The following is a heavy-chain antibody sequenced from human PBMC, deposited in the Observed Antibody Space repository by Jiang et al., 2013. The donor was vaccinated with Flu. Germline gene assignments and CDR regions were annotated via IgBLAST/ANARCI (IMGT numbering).Heavy chain of an antibody. CDR3: ARGRNYYDSSGWMPLDY. D-gene: IGHD3-22*01. CDR1: GGSISSYY. Sequence: LLKPSETLSLTCTVSGGSISSYYWSWIRQPAGKGPEWIGRISTSGTTNYNPSLKSRVTMSVDTSKNQFSLKLNSLTAADTAVYYCARGRNYYDSSGWMPLDYWGQGTLVTVSS. CDR2: ISTSGTT. J-gene: IGHJ4*02. V-gene: IGHV4-4*07.